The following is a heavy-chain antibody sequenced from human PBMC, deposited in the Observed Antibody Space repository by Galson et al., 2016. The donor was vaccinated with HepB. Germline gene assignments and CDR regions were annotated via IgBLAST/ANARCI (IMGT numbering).Heavy chain of an antibody. J-gene: IGHJ4*02. CDR2: ISGSGGST. CDR3: ARDEDDPSYTIDF. V-gene: IGHV3-23*01. Sequence: SLRLSCAASGFTFSSYGMHWVRQAPGKGLEWVSAISGSGGSTYNADSVQGRFTIARDNSENTLYLQMHSLRAEDTAVYYCARDEDDPSYTIDFWGQGTLVSVSS. D-gene: IGHD3-10*01. CDR1: GFTFSSYG.